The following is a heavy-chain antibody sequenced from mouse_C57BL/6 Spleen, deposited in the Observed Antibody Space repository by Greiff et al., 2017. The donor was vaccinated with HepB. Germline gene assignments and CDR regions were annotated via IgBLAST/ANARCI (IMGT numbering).Heavy chain of an antibody. D-gene: IGHD1-1*01. CDR1: GFTFSSYA. CDR2: ISDGGSYT. J-gene: IGHJ4*01. Sequence: EVKLVESGGGLVKPGGSLKLSCAASGFTFSSYAMSWVRQTPEKRLEWVATISDGGSYTYYPDNVKGRFTISRDNAKNNLYLQMSHLKSEDTAMYYCAREVSITTDYYAMDYWGQGTSVTVSS. V-gene: IGHV5-4*01. CDR3: AREVSITTDYYAMDY.